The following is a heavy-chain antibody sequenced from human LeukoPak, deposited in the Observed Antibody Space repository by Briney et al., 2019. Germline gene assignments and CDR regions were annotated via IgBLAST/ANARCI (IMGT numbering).Heavy chain of an antibody. CDR2: IYYSGST. CDR3: ARAPYCGGDCYFDY. J-gene: IGHJ4*02. D-gene: IGHD2-21*02. V-gene: IGHV4-59*01. Sequence: SETLSLTCTVSGGSISNYYWNWIRQPPGKGLEWIGYIYYSGSTNYNPSLKSRVTTSVDTSKNQFSLKVSSVTAADTAVHYCARAPYCGGDCYFDYWGQGTLVTVSS. CDR1: GGSISNYY.